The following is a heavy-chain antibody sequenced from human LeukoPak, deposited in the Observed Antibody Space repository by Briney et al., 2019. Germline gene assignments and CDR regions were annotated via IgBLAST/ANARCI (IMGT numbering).Heavy chain of an antibody. V-gene: IGHV4-34*01. CDR1: GGSFSGYY. Sequence: SETLPLTCAVYGGSFSGYYWSWIRQPPGKGLEWIGEINHSGSTNYNPSLKSRVTTSVDTSKNQFSLKLSSVTAADTAVYYCARLIAVAGTYRGHFDYWGQGALVTVSS. J-gene: IGHJ4*02. D-gene: IGHD6-19*01. CDR2: INHSGST. CDR3: ARLIAVAGTYRGHFDY.